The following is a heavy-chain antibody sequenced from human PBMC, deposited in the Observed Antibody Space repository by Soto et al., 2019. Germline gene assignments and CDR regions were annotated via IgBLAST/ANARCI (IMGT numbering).Heavy chain of an antibody. CDR3: ARGSPRMGALPTY. Sequence: QVQLVQSGDEVQKSGASVKVSCEASGYIFTGYYIHWMRQAPGQGLEWMGWISPKSGDTNLAQKFKGRVTLTRDTSITTACMELTRLKSDDTALYYCARGSPRMGALPTYWGQGTLLTVSS. CDR1: GYIFTGYY. CDR2: ISPKSGDT. J-gene: IGHJ4*02. V-gene: IGHV1-2*02. D-gene: IGHD1-26*01.